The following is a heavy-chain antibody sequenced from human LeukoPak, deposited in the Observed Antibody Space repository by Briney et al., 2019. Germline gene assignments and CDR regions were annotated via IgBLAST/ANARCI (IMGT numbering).Heavy chain of an antibody. CDR1: GFSFTDYA. CDR3: ATADSGSYYSGFDY. J-gene: IGHJ4*02. D-gene: IGHD1-26*01. CDR2: ISYDGRHT. V-gene: IGHV3-30*04. Sequence: GRSLRLSCAASGFSFTDYALHWVRQAPGKGLEWGALISYDGRHTYYADSVKGRFTISRDNSKNTVYLQMGSLRTDDTAVYYCATADSGSYYSGFDYWGQGTLVTVSS.